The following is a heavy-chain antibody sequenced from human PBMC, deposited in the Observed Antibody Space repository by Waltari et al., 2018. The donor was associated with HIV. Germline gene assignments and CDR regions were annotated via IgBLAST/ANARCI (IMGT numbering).Heavy chain of an antibody. Sequence: QVQPQESGPGLVKPSETLSLTCTVSGGSISSYYWSWIRQPPGKGLEWIGYIYYSGSTNYNPSLKSRVTISVDTSKNQFSLKLSSVTAADTAVYYCARDRKHDYGDYYYYYYYMDVWGKGTTVTVSS. J-gene: IGHJ6*03. CDR3: ARDRKHDYGDYYYYYYYMDV. D-gene: IGHD4-17*01. V-gene: IGHV4-59*01. CDR2: IYYSGST. CDR1: GGSISSYY.